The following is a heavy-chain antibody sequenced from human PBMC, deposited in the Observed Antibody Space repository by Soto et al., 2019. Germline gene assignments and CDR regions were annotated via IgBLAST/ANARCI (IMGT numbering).Heavy chain of an antibody. J-gene: IGHJ4*02. CDR1: GYSFTSYW. CDR2: IYPGDSDT. V-gene: IGHV5-51*01. D-gene: IGHD3-22*01. CDR3: ARHGNSSGYYYEGYYFDY. Sequence: GESLKISCKGSGYSFTSYWIGWVRQMPGKGLEWMGIIYPGDSDTRYSPSFQGQVTVSADKSISTAYLQWSSLKASDTAMYYCARHGNSSGYYYEGYYFDYWGQGTLVTVSS.